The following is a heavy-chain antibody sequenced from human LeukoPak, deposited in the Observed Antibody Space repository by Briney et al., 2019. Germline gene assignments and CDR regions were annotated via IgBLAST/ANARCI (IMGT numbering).Heavy chain of an antibody. J-gene: IGHJ6*04. CDR3: ARGPRYIVVVPAAIQDYYYGMDV. CDR2: IIPIFGTA. V-gene: IGHV1-69*06. Sequence: SVKVSCKAPGGTFSSYANSWVRQAPGQGLEWMGGIIPIFGTANYAQKFQGRVTITADKSTSTAYMELSSLRSEDTAVYYCARGPRYIVVVPAAIQDYYYGMDVWGKGTTVTVSS. CDR1: GGTFSSYA. D-gene: IGHD2-2*02.